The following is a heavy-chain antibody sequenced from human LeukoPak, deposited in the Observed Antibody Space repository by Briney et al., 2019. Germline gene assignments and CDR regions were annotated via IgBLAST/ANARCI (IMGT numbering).Heavy chain of an antibody. Sequence: PGGSLRLPCAASGFTFSSYGMHWVRQAPGKGLEWVAVISYDGSNKYYADSVKGRFTISRDNSKNTLYLQMNSLRAEDTAVYYCVVRGVPDYWGQGTLVTVSS. CDR2: ISYDGSNK. CDR3: VVRGVPDY. V-gene: IGHV3-30*03. CDR1: GFTFSSYG. D-gene: IGHD3-10*01. J-gene: IGHJ4*02.